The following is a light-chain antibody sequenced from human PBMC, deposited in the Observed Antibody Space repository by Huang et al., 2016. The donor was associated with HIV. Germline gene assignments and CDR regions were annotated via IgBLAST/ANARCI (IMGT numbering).Light chain of an antibody. CDR1: QSVSNN. CDR2: VAS. V-gene: IGKV3D-15*01. CDR3: QQYNNWPWT. Sequence: EIVMTQSPGTLSVSPGERATLSCRASQSVSNNLAGYQQKPGQAPRLLIYVASTRATGIPARFSGSGSGTEFTLTISSLQSEDFAVYHCQQYNNWPWTFGQGTKVEIK. J-gene: IGKJ1*01.